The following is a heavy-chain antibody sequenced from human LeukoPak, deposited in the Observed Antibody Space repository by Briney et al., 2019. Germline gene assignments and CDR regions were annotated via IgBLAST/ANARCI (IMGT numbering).Heavy chain of an antibody. Sequence: GGSLRLSCTASGFTFCDYAMSWIRQAPGKGLEWVGFIRSKAYGETADYAASVKGRFTISRDDSKAIAYLQMNSLKTEDTVVYHCTRDRGAYNLYDYWGQGTLVTVSS. V-gene: IGHV3-49*03. J-gene: IGHJ4*02. D-gene: IGHD1-1*01. CDR2: IRSKAYGETA. CDR3: TRDRGAYNLYDY. CDR1: GFTFCDYA.